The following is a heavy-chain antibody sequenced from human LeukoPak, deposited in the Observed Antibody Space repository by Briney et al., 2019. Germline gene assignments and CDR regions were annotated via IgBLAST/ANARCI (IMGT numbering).Heavy chain of an antibody. CDR1: GYTFTSYD. Sequence: GASVKVSCKASGYTFTSYDINWVRQATGQGLEWMGWMNPNSGNTGYAQKFQGRVTMTRNTSISTAYMELSSLGSEDTAVYYCARGRGSYAYFDGMDVWGQGTTVTVSS. CDR3: ARGRGSYAYFDGMDV. CDR2: MNPNSGNT. J-gene: IGHJ6*02. D-gene: IGHD5-18*01. V-gene: IGHV1-8*01.